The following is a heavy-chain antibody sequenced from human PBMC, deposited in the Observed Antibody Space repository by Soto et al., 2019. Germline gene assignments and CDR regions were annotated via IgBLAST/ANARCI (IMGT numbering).Heavy chain of an antibody. V-gene: IGHV3-30*18. CDR1: GFTFSSYG. D-gene: IGHD2-21*02. CDR3: AKGDSTVGTYYFDY. J-gene: IGHJ4*02. CDR2: ISYDGSNK. Sequence: GGSLRLSXAASGFTFSSYGMHWVRQAPGKGLEWVAVISYDGSNKYYADSVKGRFTISRDNSKNTLYLQMNSLRAEDTAVYYCAKGDSTVGTYYFDYWGQGTLVTVSS.